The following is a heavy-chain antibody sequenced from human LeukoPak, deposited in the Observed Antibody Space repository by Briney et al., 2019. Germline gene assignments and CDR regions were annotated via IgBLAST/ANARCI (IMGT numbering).Heavy chain of an antibody. CDR2: IKQDGSEK. J-gene: IGHJ6*03. CDR3: ARAGYCSSGVCHFSGSYYSYMDV. V-gene: IGHV3-7*01. Sequence: GGSLRLSCAASGFTFSDYWMSWVRQAPGKGLEWVANIKQDGSEKYYVDSVKGRFTISRDNAKNSLYLQMNSLRAEDTAVYYCARAGYCSSGVCHFSGSYYSYMDVWGKGTTVTVSS. CDR1: GFTFSDYW. D-gene: IGHD2-15*01.